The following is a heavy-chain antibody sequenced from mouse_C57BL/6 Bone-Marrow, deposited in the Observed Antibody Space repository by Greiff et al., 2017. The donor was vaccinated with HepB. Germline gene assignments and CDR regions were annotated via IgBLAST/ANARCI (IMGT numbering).Heavy chain of an antibody. Sequence: QLQQSGPALVKPGASVKMSCKASGYTFTDYNMHWVKQSNGKSLEWIGYINPNNGGTSYNQKFKGKATLTVNKSSSTAYMELRSLTSEDSAVYYCARGIYYGSSPWAYWCQGTLVTVSA. CDR3: ARGIYYGSSPWAY. V-gene: IGHV1-22*01. D-gene: IGHD1-1*01. CDR1: GYTFTDYN. CDR2: INPNNGGT. J-gene: IGHJ3*01.